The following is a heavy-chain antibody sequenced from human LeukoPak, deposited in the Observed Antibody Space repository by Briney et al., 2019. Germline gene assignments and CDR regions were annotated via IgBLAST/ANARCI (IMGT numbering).Heavy chain of an antibody. Sequence: GGSLRLSCAASGFTFSSYAMSWVRQAPGKGLEWVSAISGSGGSTYYADSVKGRFTISRNNSKNTLYLQMNSLRAEDTAVYYCAKIYSSSWYGLIDYWGQGTLVTVSS. CDR2: ISGSGGST. CDR1: GFTFSSYA. V-gene: IGHV3-23*01. J-gene: IGHJ4*02. D-gene: IGHD6-13*01. CDR3: AKIYSSSWYGLIDY.